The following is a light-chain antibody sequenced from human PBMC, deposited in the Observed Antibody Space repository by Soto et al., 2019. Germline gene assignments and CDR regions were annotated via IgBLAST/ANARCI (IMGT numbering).Light chain of an antibody. CDR2: DVS. Sequence: QSVLTQPASVSGSPGQSITISCIGTSSDIGGYNYVSWYQQHPGNAPKLMVFDVSDRPSGVSNRFSGSKSGNTASLTISGLQAEDDADYYCSSYTTSSFYVFGTGTKVTVL. CDR3: SSYTTSSFYV. J-gene: IGLJ1*01. CDR1: SSDIGGYNY. V-gene: IGLV2-14*03.